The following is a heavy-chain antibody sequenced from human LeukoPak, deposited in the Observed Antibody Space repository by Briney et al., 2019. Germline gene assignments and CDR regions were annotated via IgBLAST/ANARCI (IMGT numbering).Heavy chain of an antibody. Sequence: PGGSLRLSCAASGFTFSSYGVHWVRQAPGKGLEWVAVIWYDGSNKYYADSVKGRFTISRDNSRSTLYLQMNSLRPEDTAIYYCAREGYYGSGSPPSLYFDYWGQGTLVTVSS. V-gene: IGHV3-33*01. CDR3: AREGYYGSGSPPSLYFDY. CDR2: IWYDGSNK. CDR1: GFTFSSYG. J-gene: IGHJ4*02. D-gene: IGHD3-10*01.